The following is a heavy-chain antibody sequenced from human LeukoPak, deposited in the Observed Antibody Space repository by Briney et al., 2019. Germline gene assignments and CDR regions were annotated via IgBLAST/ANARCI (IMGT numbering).Heavy chain of an antibody. Sequence: GGSLRLSCAASGFTFSSYGMHWVRQAPGKGLEWVAVISYDGSNKYYADSVKGRFTISRDNSKNTLYLQMNSLKAEDTAAYYCAKEGGLRLLEGLLRDWGQGSLVTVSS. J-gene: IGHJ4*02. CDR1: GFTFSSYG. D-gene: IGHD3-3*01. V-gene: IGHV3-30*18. CDR3: AKEGGLRLLEGLLRD. CDR2: ISYDGSNK.